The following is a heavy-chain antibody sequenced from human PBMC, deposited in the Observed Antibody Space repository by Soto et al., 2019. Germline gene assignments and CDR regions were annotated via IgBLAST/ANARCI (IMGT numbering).Heavy chain of an antibody. Sequence: QVQLVDSGGGVVQPGRSLRLSCAASGFTFSSYGMHWVRQAPGKGLEWVAVIWYDGSNKYYADSVKGRFTISRDNSKNTLYLQMNSLRAEDTAVYYCARSGDKFYWYFDLWGRGTLVTVSS. CDR3: ARSGDKFYWYFDL. J-gene: IGHJ2*01. D-gene: IGHD3-10*01. V-gene: IGHV3-33*01. CDR2: IWYDGSNK. CDR1: GFTFSSYG.